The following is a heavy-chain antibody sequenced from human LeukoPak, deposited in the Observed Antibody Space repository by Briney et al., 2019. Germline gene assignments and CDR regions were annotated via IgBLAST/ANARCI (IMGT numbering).Heavy chain of an antibody. V-gene: IGHV1-8*01. D-gene: IGHD2-2*01. Sequence: ASVKVSCKASGYTFTSYDINWVRQATGQGLEWMGWMNPNSGNTGYAQKFQGRVTMTRNTSISTAYMELSSLRSEDTAVYYCAPGGEVVPAAIGDYYYYYGMDVWGQGTTVTVSS. CDR2: MNPNSGNT. CDR1: GYTFTSYD. J-gene: IGHJ6*02. CDR3: APGGEVVPAAIGDYYYYYGMDV.